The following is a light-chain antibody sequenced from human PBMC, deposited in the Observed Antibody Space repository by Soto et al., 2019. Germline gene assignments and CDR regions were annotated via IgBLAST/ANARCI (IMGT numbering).Light chain of an antibody. Sequence: EIVLTQSPGTLSLPPGEGATLSCRASQSVSSNHLAWYQQKPGQAPRLLIFGASSRASDIPDRFSGSGSGTDFTLTISRLEPEDFVVYYCQQYGSSPPYTFGQGTKVDIK. V-gene: IGKV3-20*01. J-gene: IGKJ2*01. CDR2: GAS. CDR1: QSVSSNH. CDR3: QQYGSSPPYT.